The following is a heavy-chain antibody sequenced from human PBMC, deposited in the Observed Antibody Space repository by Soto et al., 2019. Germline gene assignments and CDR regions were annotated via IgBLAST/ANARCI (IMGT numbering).Heavy chain of an antibody. D-gene: IGHD2-2*01. Sequence: PGESLKISCAASGFTFSSYGMHWVRQAPGKGQEWVEVVSYDGSSKYYTDSEKGRFTISRDNSKNTLYLQRNSLRAEDTAVYYCAKLAATVVPAAPFDFPAQGTLVTVSS. CDR2: VSYDGSSK. CDR3: AKLAATVVPAAPFDF. J-gene: IGHJ4*02. CDR1: GFTFSSYG. V-gene: IGHV3-30*18.